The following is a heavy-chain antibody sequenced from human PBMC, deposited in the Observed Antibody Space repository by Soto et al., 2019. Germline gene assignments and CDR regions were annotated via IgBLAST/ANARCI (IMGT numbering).Heavy chain of an antibody. CDR2: ISGSGGNA. D-gene: IGHD2-15*01. J-gene: IGHJ4*02. V-gene: IGHV3-23*01. CDR1: GFTFSSYA. Sequence: QPGGSLRLSCAASGFTFSSYAMSWVREAPGKGLEWVSVISGSGGNAYYADSVKGRFTISRDNSKNTLYLQMNSLRAEDTAVYFCAKDQGAVGYCSGGTCYSDYWGQGTLVTVSS. CDR3: AKDQGAVGYCSGGTCYSDY.